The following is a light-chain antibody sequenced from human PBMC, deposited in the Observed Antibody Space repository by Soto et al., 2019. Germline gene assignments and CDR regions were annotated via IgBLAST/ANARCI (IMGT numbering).Light chain of an antibody. CDR2: SAS. J-gene: IGKJ2*01. CDR1: QGISTW. Sequence: DIQMTQSPSSVSASVGDRVTITCRARQGISTWLAWFQQKPGKAPKLLIYSASTLQSGVPSRFSGSGSVTDFTRTITSLRPEDCATYYCQQAHSFPYTFGQGTKLEI. CDR3: QQAHSFPYT. V-gene: IGKV1D-12*01.